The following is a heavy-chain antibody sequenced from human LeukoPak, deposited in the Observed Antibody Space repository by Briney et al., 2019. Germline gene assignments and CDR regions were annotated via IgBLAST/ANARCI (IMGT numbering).Heavy chain of an antibody. D-gene: IGHD3-22*01. Sequence: SGGSLRLSCAASGFSFSSYGMHWVRQAPGKGLEWVAFIRYDGSDKYYADSVKGRFTISRDNSKKTLYMQMNSLRPEDTAVYYCAKDGKMIVVLSGAFDIWGQGTMVTVSS. CDR3: AKDGKMIVVLSGAFDI. J-gene: IGHJ3*02. V-gene: IGHV3-30*02. CDR1: GFSFSSYG. CDR2: IRYDGSDK.